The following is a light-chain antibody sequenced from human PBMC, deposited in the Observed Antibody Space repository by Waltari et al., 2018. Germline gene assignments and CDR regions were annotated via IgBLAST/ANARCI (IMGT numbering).Light chain of an antibody. V-gene: IGLV7-46*01. CDR2: DTS. Sequence: QAVVTQEPSLTMSPGGTVTPTCGPSPGAVTSGHYPYWFQQKTGQAPRTLIYDTSDKHSWTPARFSGSLLGGKAALTLSGAQPEDEADYYCLLSYSGVRLYWVFGGGTKLTVL. CDR3: LLSYSGVRLYWV. J-gene: IGLJ3*02. CDR1: PGAVTSGHY.